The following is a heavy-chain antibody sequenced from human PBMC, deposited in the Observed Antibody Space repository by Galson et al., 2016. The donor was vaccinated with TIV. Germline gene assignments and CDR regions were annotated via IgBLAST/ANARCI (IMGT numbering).Heavy chain of an antibody. CDR2: INAKTGGT. Sequence: SVKVSCKAAGYTFTDYFIHWVRQAPGQGLEWMGWINAKTGGTDYAQRFQGRVTMTRDTSISTAYMELSRLRSDDTAVYHCARVYGFDYGDPWGQGTLVTVSS. J-gene: IGHJ5*02. CDR3: ARVYGFDYGDP. V-gene: IGHV1-2*02. CDR1: GYTFTDYF. D-gene: IGHD4-17*01.